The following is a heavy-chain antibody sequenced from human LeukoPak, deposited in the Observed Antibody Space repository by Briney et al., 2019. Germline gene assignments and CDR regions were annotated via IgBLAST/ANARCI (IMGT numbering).Heavy chain of an antibody. V-gene: IGHV4-61*01. Sequence: SETLSLTCTVSGGSISSGTYYWSWIRQPPGKGLEWIGYICSSGTTNYNPSLKSRVTISIDTSKNEFSLRLTSVTAADTAVYYCAREANYYGSGSYFEGTFDYWGQGSLVTASS. CDR3: AREANYYGSGSYFEGTFDY. CDR1: GGSISSGTYY. CDR2: ICSSGTT. J-gene: IGHJ4*02. D-gene: IGHD3-10*01.